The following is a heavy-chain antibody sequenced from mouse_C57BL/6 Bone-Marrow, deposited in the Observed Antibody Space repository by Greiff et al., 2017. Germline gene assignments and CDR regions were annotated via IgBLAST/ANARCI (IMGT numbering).Heavy chain of an antibody. D-gene: IGHD2-4*01. CDR1: GYSFTGYY. CDR3: ARRGYDYDKMAWFAY. CDR2: INPSSGGT. V-gene: IGHV1-42*01. J-gene: IGHJ3*01. Sequence: EVQLQQSGPELVKPGASVKISCKASGYSFTGYYMHWVKQSPEKSLEWIGEINPSSGGTTYNQKFKAKATLTVDKSSSTAYMQLKSLTSEDSAVYYCARRGYDYDKMAWFAYWGQGTLVTVSA.